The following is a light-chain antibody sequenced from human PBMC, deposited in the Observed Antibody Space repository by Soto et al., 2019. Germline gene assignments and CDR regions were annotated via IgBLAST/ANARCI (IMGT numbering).Light chain of an antibody. J-gene: IGKJ1*01. CDR2: AAS. CDR3: LQHNDYPRT. V-gene: IGKV1-17*01. CDR1: QGIGKD. Sequence: DIQMTQSPSSLSASVGDRVTITCRASQGIGKDLGWYQQRPGKDPKRLIYAASTLQSGVPSRFSGSGYGTDFPLTISRLQHEDFSTYYCLQHNDYPRTFGQGTTVEIK.